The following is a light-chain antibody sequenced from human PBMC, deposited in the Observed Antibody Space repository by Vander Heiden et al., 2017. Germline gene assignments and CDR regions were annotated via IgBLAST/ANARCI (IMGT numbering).Light chain of an antibody. CDR1: RSVSSRY. V-gene: IGKV3-20*01. CDR3: QHYGRSLT. Sequence: EIVLTQSPGTLSFSPGERATLPCRASRSVSSRYLAWEPPKPGQAPRLFMDGASSRATGIPDRFSGSGSGTDFTLTISRLEPEESAVYYCQHYGRSLTFGGGTKVEIK. CDR2: GAS. J-gene: IGKJ4*01.